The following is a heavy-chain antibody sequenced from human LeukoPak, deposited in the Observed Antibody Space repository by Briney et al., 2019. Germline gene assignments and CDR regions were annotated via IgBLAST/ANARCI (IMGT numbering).Heavy chain of an antibody. Sequence: GASVKVSCKASGYTFTSYDINWVRQATGQGLEWMGWMNPNSGNTGYAQKFQGRVTMTTDTSTSTAYMELRSLRSDDTAVYYCAREGGSSSWPIDYWGQGTLVTVS. J-gene: IGHJ4*02. V-gene: IGHV1-8*01. CDR1: GYTFTSYD. CDR2: MNPNSGNT. CDR3: AREGGSSSWPIDY. D-gene: IGHD6-13*01.